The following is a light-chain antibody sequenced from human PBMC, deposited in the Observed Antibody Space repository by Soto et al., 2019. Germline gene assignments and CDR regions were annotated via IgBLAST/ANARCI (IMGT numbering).Light chain of an antibody. V-gene: IGKV3-20*01. Sequence: EVVMTQSPASLSASPGERVTLSCRASQNIRSSLAWYQQRPGQAPRLVIFDISNRATGIPDRFSGSGSGTDCTLTISRLEPEDFAVYYCQLYSRSPRQITFGQGTRLEIK. CDR3: QLYSRSPRQIT. J-gene: IGKJ5*01. CDR1: QNIRSS. CDR2: DIS.